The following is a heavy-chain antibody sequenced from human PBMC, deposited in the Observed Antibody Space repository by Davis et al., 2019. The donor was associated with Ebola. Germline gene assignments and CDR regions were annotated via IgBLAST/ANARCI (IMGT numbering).Heavy chain of an antibody. Sequence: PSQTLSLTCAISGDSVSSNSAGWNWIRQSPSRGLEWLGRTYYTSEWHNDYAVSVKSRITINPDTSKNQFSLQLSSVTPEDTGLYYCARGWFRGSMDVWGEGTTVTVSS. CDR3: ARGWFRGSMDV. CDR2: TYYTSEWHN. D-gene: IGHD3-10*01. V-gene: IGHV6-1*01. J-gene: IGHJ6*04. CDR1: GDSVSSNSAG.